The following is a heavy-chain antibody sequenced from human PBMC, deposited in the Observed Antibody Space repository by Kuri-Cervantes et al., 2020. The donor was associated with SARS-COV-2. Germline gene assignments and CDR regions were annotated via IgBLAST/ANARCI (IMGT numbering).Heavy chain of an antibody. D-gene: IGHD3-3*01. CDR1: GGTFSSYS. CDR3: AREPYDFWSGYYTGYYFDY. V-gene: IGHV1-69*05. CDR2: IIPIFGTA. Sequence: SVKVSCKASGGTFSSYSISWVRQAPGQGLEWMGGIIPIFGTANYAQKFQGRVTITTDESTSTAYMELSSLRSEDTAVYYCAREPYDFWSGYYTGYYFDYWGQGNLVTVSS. J-gene: IGHJ4*02.